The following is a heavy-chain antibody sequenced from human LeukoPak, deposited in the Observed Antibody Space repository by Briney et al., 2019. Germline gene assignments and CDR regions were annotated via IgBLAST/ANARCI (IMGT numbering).Heavy chain of an antibody. CDR2: IYHSGST. CDR1: GGSISSGGYY. J-gene: IGHJ4*02. D-gene: IGHD6-13*01. CDR3: ARAPPYGSSLYYFDY. V-gene: IGHV4-30-2*01. Sequence: SQTLSLTCTVSGGSISSGGYYWSWIRQPPGKGLEWIGYIYHSGSTYYNPSLKSRVTISVDRSKNQFSLKLSSVTAADTAVYYCARAPPYGSSLYYFDYWGQGTLVTVSS.